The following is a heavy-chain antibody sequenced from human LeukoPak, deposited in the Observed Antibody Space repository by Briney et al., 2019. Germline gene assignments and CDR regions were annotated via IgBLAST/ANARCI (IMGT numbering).Heavy chain of an antibody. CDR3: ARDVPHNWFDT. CDR2: INSDGGDA. V-gene: IGHV3-74*01. CDR1: GITFGNNW. J-gene: IGHJ5*02. Sequence: GSLRLSCAASGITFGNNWMHWVRQGPGKGLVWISRINSDGGDAIYADSVKGRFTVSRDNAKNTLYLQMNSLRAEDTAVYYCARDVPHNWFDTWGQGTLVTVSS.